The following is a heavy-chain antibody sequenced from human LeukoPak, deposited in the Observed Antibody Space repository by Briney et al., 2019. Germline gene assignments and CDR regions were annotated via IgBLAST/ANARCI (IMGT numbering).Heavy chain of an antibody. CDR2: INPNSGGT. D-gene: IGHD3-16*02. J-gene: IGHJ4*02. CDR3: ARGRYDYVWGSYRLFDY. V-gene: IGHV1-2*02. CDR1: GYTFTGYY. Sequence: GASVKVSCKASGYTFTGYYMHWVRQAPGQGLEWMGWINPNSGGTNYAQKFQGRVTMTRDTSISTAYMELSRLRSDDTAVYYCARGRYDYVWGSYRLFDYWGQGTLVTVSS.